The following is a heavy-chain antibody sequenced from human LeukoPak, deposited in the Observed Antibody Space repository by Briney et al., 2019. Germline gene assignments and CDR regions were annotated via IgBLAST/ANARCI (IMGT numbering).Heavy chain of an antibody. V-gene: IGHV1-2*02. Sequence: GASVKVSCKASGYTFTGYYMHWVRQAPGQGLEWMGWINPNSGGTNYAQKFQGRVTMTRDTSISTAYMELSRLRSDDTAVYYCARGSRRTGSMVRGVSDFDYWGREPWSPSPQ. D-gene: IGHD3-10*01. J-gene: IGHJ4*02. CDR1: GYTFTGYY. CDR2: INPNSGGT. CDR3: ARGSRRTGSMVRGVSDFDY.